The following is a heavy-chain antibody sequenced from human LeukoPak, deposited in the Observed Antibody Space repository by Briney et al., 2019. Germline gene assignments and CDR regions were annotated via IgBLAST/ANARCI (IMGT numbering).Heavy chain of an antibody. CDR3: ARGTTMRMAVDWFDP. J-gene: IGHJ5*02. CDR1: GGSISSYY. Sequence: PSETLSLTCPVSGGSISSYYWSWIRQPAGKGLEWIGRIYTSGSTNYNPSLKSRVTMSVDTSKNQFSLKLSSVTAADTAVYYCARGTTMRMAVDWFDPWGQGTLVTVSS. V-gene: IGHV4-4*07. D-gene: IGHD3-22*01. CDR2: IYTSGST.